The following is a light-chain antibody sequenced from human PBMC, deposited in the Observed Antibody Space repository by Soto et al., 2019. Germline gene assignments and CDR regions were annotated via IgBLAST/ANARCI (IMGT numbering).Light chain of an antibody. CDR3: LSYTSSTTYV. CDR1: SSDVGGSNF. CDR2: DVA. Sequence: QSVLTQPASVSDSPGQSITISCTGTSSDVGGSNFVSWYQQHPGKPPKLIIYDVANRPSGVSNRFSGSKSGSTASLIISRLQTEDEADYYCLSYTSSTTYVFGTGTKVTV. J-gene: IGLJ1*01. V-gene: IGLV2-14*03.